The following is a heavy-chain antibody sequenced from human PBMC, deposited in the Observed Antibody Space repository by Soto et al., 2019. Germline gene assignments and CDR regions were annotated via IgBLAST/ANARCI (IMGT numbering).Heavy chain of an antibody. CDR3: ARVWGSYPDY. CDR1: GGSISSYY. Sequence: SETLSLTCTVSGGSISSYYWSWIRQPPGKGLEWIGYIYYSGSTNYNPSLKSRVTMSVDTSKNQFSLKLSSVTAADTAVYYCARVWGSYPDYWGQGTLVTVSS. J-gene: IGHJ4*02. D-gene: IGHD1-26*01. V-gene: IGHV4-59*01. CDR2: IYYSGST.